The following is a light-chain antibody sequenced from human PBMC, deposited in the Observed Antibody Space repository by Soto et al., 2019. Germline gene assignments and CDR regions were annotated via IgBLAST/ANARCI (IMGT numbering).Light chain of an antibody. CDR1: QSVISSY. V-gene: IGKV3-20*01. CDR3: QQYDNSPLT. Sequence: DIVLTQSPGTLSLSPGERAALSCRSSQSVISSYLAWYQQKPGQAPRLLIYGASNRATGIADRFSGSGSGTDFTLTISRLEPEDFAVYYCQQYDNSPLTFGGGTKVDIK. J-gene: IGKJ4*01. CDR2: GAS.